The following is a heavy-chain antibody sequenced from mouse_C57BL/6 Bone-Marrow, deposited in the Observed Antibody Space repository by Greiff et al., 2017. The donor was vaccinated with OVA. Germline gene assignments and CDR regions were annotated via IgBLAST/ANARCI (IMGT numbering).Heavy chain of an antibody. CDR2: IYPGSGNT. Sequence: QVQLQQSGPELVKPGASVKISCKASGYSFTSYYIHWVKQRPGQGLEWIGWIYPGSGNTKYNEKFKGKATLTADTSSSTAYMQLSSLTSEDSAVYYCARPNYDPFAYWGQGTLVTVSA. V-gene: IGHV1-66*01. CDR3: ARPNYDPFAY. J-gene: IGHJ3*01. D-gene: IGHD2-4*01. CDR1: GYSFTSYY.